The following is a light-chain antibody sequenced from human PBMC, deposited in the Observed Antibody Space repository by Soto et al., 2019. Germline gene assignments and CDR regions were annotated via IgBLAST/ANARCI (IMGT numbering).Light chain of an antibody. V-gene: IGLV2-14*03. J-gene: IGLJ1*01. Sequence: QSALTQPASVSGSPGQSITISCTGTDSDVGGYNYVSWYQQHPGKAPKLMIYEVINRPSGVSNRFSGSKSANTASLTISGLQAEDEADYYCSSYAGNPYVFGTGTKLTVL. CDR2: EVI. CDR1: DSDVGGYNY. CDR3: SSYAGNPYV.